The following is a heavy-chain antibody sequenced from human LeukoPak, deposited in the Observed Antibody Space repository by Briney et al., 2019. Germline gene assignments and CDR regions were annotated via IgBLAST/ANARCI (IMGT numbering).Heavy chain of an antibody. CDR2: INPNSGGT. D-gene: IGHD1-1*01. CDR3: ARELEMATTSYDY. J-gene: IGHJ4*02. V-gene: IGHV1-2*02. CDR1: GYTFTGHY. Sequence: ASVKVSCKASGYTFTGHYMHWVRQAPGQGLEWMGWINPNSGGTNYAQKFQGRVTMTRDTSISTAYMELSRLRSDDTAVYYCARELEMATTSYDYWGQGTLVTVSS.